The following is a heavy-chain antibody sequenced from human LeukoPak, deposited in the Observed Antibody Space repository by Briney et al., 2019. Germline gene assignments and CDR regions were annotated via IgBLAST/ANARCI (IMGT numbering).Heavy chain of an antibody. Sequence: SETLSLTCAVYGGSFSGYYWSWIRQPPGKGLEWIGEINHSGSTNYNPSLKSRVTISVDTSKNQFSLKLSSVTAADTAVYYCVRDNDYGDSAKGDYWGQGTLVTVSS. CDR3: VRDNDYGDSAKGDY. J-gene: IGHJ4*02. D-gene: IGHD4-17*01. V-gene: IGHV4-34*01. CDR2: INHSGST. CDR1: GGSFSGYY.